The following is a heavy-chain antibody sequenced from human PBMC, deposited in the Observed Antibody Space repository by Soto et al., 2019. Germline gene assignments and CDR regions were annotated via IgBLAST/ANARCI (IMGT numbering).Heavy chain of an antibody. CDR1: GGSISSSSFY. CDR2: FYYSEST. V-gene: IGHV4-39*01. CDR3: ATITIFGVVPNYVDY. D-gene: IGHD3-3*01. Sequence: PSETLSLTCAVSGGSISSSSFYWGWIRQPPGKGLEWIGSFYYSESTYYNPPLKSRVIISVDTSKNQFSLKLSSVTAADTAVYYCATITIFGVVPNYVDYWGQGTLVTVS. J-gene: IGHJ4*02.